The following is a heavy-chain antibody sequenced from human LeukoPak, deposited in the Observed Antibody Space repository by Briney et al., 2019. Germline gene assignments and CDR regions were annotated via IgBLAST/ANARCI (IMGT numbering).Heavy chain of an antibody. J-gene: IGHJ4*02. V-gene: IGHV4-31*03. D-gene: IGHD4-17*01. CDR3: AREGEGVTRFDY. CDR2: IYYSGST. CDR1: GGSISSGGYY. Sequence: SETLSLTCTVSGGSISSGGYYWSWIRQHPGKGLEWIGYIYYSGSTYYNPSLKSRVTISVDTSKNQFSLKLSFVTAADTAVYYCAREGEGVTRFDYWGQGTLVTVSS.